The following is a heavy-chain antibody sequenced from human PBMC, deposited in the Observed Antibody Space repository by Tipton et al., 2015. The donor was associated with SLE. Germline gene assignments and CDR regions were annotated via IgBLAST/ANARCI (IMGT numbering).Heavy chain of an antibody. Sequence: SLRLSCAASGFTFSSYAMSWVRQAPGKGLEWVSAISGSGGSTYYADSVKGRFTISRDNSKNTLYLQMNSLRAEDTAVYYCANLGASRNYYYGMDVWGQGTTVTVSS. D-gene: IGHD3-16*01. CDR1: GFTFSSYA. J-gene: IGHJ6*02. CDR3: ANLGASRNYYYGMDV. CDR2: ISGSGGST. V-gene: IGHV3-23*01.